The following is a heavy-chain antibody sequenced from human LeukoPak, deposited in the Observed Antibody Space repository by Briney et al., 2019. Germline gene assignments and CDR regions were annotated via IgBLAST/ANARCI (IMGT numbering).Heavy chain of an antibody. D-gene: IGHD1-26*01. CDR2: ITGNVAST. CDR1: GFTFRSYD. CDR3: AGSGSHVY. J-gene: IGHJ4*02. V-gene: IGHV3-23*01. Sequence: GGSLTLSCAASGFTFRSYDINWVRQAPGKGLEWVSSITGNVASTNFADSVKGRFTISRDNSKNTAYLQMNSLRAEDTAVYYCAGSGSHVYWGQGTLVTVSS.